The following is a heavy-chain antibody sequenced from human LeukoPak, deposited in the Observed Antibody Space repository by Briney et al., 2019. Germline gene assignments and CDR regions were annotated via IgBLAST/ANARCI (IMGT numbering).Heavy chain of an antibody. V-gene: IGHV3-11*06. D-gene: IGHD2-15*01. CDR2: ISSSSSYT. Sequence: GGSLRLSCAASGFTFSDYYMSWIRQAPGKGLEWVSYISSSSSYTNYADSVKGRFTISRDNAKNSLYLQMNSLRAGDTAVYYCARVPDIVVVAFDPWGQGTLVTVSS. CDR3: ARVPDIVVVAFDP. J-gene: IGHJ5*02. CDR1: GFTFSDYY.